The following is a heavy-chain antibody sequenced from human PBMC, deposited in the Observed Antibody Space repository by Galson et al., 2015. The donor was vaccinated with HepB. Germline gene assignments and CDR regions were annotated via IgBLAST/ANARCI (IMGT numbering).Heavy chain of an antibody. CDR2: IDWDDDK. CDR1: GFSLSTSGMC. Sequence: PALVKPTQTLTLTCTFSGFSLSTSGMCVSWIRQPPGKALEWLARIDWDDDKYYSTSLKTRLTISKDTSKNQVVLTMTNMDPVDTATYYCARSPGGSADPNYYYGMDVWGQGTTVTVSS. J-gene: IGHJ6*02. V-gene: IGHV2-70*11. CDR3: ARSPGGSADPNYYYGMDV. D-gene: IGHD3-16*01.